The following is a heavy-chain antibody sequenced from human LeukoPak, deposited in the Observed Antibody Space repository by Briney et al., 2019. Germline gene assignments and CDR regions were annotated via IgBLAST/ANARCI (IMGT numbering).Heavy chain of an antibody. CDR3: ARDRSGSYKYGVDV. CDR2: ISDDGNNK. Sequence: PGRSLRLSCVASGFTFSSFAMHWVRQPPGKGLEWVALISDDGNNKYYADSVRGRFTISRDNSKNTLYLQMNSPRAEDTAVYYCARDRSGSYKYGVDVWGQGTTVTVSS. D-gene: IGHD3-10*01. V-gene: IGHV3-30-3*01. CDR1: GFTFSSFA. J-gene: IGHJ6*02.